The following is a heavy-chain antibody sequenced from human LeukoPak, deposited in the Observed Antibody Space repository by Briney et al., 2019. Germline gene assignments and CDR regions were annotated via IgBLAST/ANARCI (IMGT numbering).Heavy chain of an antibody. CDR3: AREPITMVRGVMDYYGMDV. J-gene: IGHJ6*02. CDR1: GFTFSRHW. CDR2: IKEDGSEN. V-gene: IGHV3-7*01. Sequence: GGSLRLSCVGSGFTFSRHWMSWVRQAPGKGLEWVANIKEDGSENNLVDSVWGRFTISRDNGQHSVYLQMNSLRVEDTAVYYCAREPITMVRGVMDYYGMDVWGQGTTVTVSS. D-gene: IGHD3-10*01.